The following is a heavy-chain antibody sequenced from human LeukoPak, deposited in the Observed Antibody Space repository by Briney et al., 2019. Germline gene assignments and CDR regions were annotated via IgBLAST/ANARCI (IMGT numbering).Heavy chain of an antibody. D-gene: IGHD3-9*01. V-gene: IGHV1-69*06. CDR1: GGTFSSYA. CDR2: IIPIFGTA. Sequence: ASVKVSCKASGGTFSSYAISWVRQAPGQGLEWMGGIIPIFGTANYAQKFQGRVTITADKSTSTAYMELSSLRSEDTAVYYCAREYDILTGCYMSYFDYWGQGTLVTVSS. CDR3: AREYDILTGCYMSYFDY. J-gene: IGHJ4*02.